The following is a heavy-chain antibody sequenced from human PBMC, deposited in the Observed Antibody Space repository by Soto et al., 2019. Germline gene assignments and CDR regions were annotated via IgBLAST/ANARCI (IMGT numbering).Heavy chain of an antibody. V-gene: IGHV1-69*17. Sequence: QVQLVQSGAEVKKPGSSVKVSCKASGGTFSSYTISWVRQAPGQGLEWMGGIIPPFGMPNYAHNFQGRVTITADKSTNTAFLELSSLRYEDTAVYYCARLVSVAKVRGVISGPMDVWGQGTTVTVSS. D-gene: IGHD3-10*01. J-gene: IGHJ6*02. CDR3: ARLVSVAKVRGVISGPMDV. CDR1: GGTFSSYT. CDR2: IIPPFGMP.